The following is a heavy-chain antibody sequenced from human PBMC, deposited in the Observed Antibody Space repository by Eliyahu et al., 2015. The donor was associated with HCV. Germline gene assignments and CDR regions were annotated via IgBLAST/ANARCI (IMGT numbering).Heavy chain of an antibody. D-gene: IGHD6-13*01. V-gene: IGHV3-9*01. Sequence: EVQLVESGGGLVQPGRXLRLSCXASGXXXDXYAMHWVRQAPGXGLEWVSGISWNSGSIGYADSVKGRFTISRDNAKNSLYLQMNSLRAEDTALYYCAKMRGIAAAGTLGVFDYWGQGTLVTVSS. CDR1: GXXXDXYA. J-gene: IGHJ4*02. CDR3: AKMRGIAAAGTLGVFDY. CDR2: ISWNSGSI.